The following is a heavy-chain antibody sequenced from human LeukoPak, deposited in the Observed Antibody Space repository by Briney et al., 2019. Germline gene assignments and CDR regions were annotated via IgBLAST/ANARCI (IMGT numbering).Heavy chain of an antibody. CDR2: IKQDGSEK. Sequence: GGSLRLSCAASGFTFSSYWMSWVRQAPGKGLEWVANIKQDGSEKYYVDSVKGRFTISRDNAKNSLYLQMSSLRAEDTAVYYCARSGGIGSSWYGDYWGQGTLVTVSS. J-gene: IGHJ4*02. D-gene: IGHD6-13*01. CDR1: GFTFSSYW. CDR3: ARSGGIGSSWYGDY. V-gene: IGHV3-7*01.